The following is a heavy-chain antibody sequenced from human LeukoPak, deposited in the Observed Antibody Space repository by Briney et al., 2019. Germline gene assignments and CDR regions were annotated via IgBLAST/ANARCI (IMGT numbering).Heavy chain of an antibody. D-gene: IGHD2-2*01. Sequence: SETLSLTCTVSGGSISSYYWSWIRQPPAQGLDWMGYIYYSGSTNYNPSLKSRATISVDKSKNQFSLKLSSVTAADTAVYYCARGLLGYCSSTSCSRAFDIWGQGTMVTVSS. CDR3: ARGLLGYCSSTSCSRAFDI. CDR2: IYYSGST. V-gene: IGHV4-59*12. J-gene: IGHJ3*02. CDR1: GGSISSYY.